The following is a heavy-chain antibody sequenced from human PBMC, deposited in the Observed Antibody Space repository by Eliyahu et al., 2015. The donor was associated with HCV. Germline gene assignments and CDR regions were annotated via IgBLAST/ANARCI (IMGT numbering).Heavy chain of an antibody. V-gene: IGHV3-30*04. CDR2: ISYDGSNK. Sequence: QVQLVESGGGVVQPGRSLXXSXXAXGFTFSXYAIHWVRQAPGKGLEWVAVISYDGSNKYYADSVKGRFTISRDNSKNTLYLQMNSLRAEDTAVYYCARVADYNFDCWGQGTLVTVSS. CDR3: ARVADYNFDC. J-gene: IGHJ4*02. D-gene: IGHD4-11*01. CDR1: GFTFSXYA.